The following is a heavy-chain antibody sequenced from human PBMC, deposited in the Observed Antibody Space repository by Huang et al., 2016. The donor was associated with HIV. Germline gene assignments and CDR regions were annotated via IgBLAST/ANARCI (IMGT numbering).Heavy chain of an antibody. D-gene: IGHD6-13*01. CDR3: VRPAAPTRYYYYEYMDV. Sequence: QVQLVQSGSEVKKPGASVKVSCKASGYTFSNYALNWVRQAPGQGLEGMGWSNANTGDPTYALAFTGLFVFSLDTSVSTAYLQINGLKAEDTAVYYCVRPAAPTRYYYYEYMDVWGQGTTVTVS. CDR1: GYTFSNYA. V-gene: IGHV7-4-1*02. CDR2: SNANTGDP. J-gene: IGHJ6*03.